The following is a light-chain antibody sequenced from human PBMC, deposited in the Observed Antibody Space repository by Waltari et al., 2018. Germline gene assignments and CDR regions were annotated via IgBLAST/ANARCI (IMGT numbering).Light chain of an antibody. Sequence: DLVMTQSPGSMAVSLGRRATLNCHYNPGVLHSSNNKNYLAWYQQKPGQPPKLLIYWASTRESGVPDRFSGSGSGTDFTLTISSLQAEDVAVYYCQQYFISPPTFGQGTKVEIK. J-gene: IGKJ1*01. CDR1: PGVLHSSNNKNY. CDR3: QQYFISPPT. CDR2: WAS. V-gene: IGKV4-1*01.